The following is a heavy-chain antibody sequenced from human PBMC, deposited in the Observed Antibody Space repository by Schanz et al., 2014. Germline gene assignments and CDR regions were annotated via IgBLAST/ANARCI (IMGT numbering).Heavy chain of an antibody. CDR1: GGSISSSNW. J-gene: IGHJ3*02. CDR2: IYHSGST. V-gene: IGHV4-4*02. Sequence: QVQLQESGPGLVKPSGTLSLTCAVSGGSISSSNWWSWVRQPPGKGLEWIGEIYHSGSTNYKPSLKSRVTISADKSKNQFSLKLRSVSAADTAVYYCATEPGTGAFDIWGQGTMVTVSS. CDR3: ATEPGTGAFDI. D-gene: IGHD3-10*01.